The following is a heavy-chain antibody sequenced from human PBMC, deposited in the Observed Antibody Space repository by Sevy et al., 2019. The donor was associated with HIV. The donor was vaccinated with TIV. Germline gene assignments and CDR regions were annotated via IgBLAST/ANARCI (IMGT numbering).Heavy chain of an antibody. V-gene: IGHV3-15*01. Sequence: GGSLRLSCAASGLTFSNAWMTWVRQAPGKGLEWVGRIKSKTDGGTTDYAAPVKGRFTISRDDSKYTLYLQMNSLKTEDTAVYYCTTKSDFWSGYQYFDLWGRGTLVTVSS. CDR3: TTKSDFWSGYQYFDL. J-gene: IGHJ2*01. CDR1: GLTFSNAW. CDR2: IKSKTDGGTT. D-gene: IGHD3-3*01.